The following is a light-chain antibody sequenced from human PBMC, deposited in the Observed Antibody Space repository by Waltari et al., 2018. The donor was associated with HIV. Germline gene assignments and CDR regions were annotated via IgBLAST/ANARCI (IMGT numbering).Light chain of an antibody. Sequence: DIQMTQSPSSLSASLGDSVVITCRASQAISTYLNRYQQKPGKAPVLLVYSAYTLQPGAPARFRGAGSGRDFSLSISSLQTEDFATYFCQQSYGSPFNFGPGT. CDR3: QQSYGSPFN. V-gene: IGKV1-39*01. J-gene: IGKJ3*01. CDR2: SAY. CDR1: QAISTY.